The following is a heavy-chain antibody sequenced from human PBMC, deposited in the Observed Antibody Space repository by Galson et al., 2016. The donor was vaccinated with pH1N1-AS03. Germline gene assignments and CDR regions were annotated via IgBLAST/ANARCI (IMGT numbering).Heavy chain of an antibody. V-gene: IGHV3-15*01. CDR3: TTAEGSGPGEFDY. CDR1: GFIFRNVW. J-gene: IGHJ4*01. CDR2: IKSEGDGGGAS. Sequence: SLRLSCAASGFIFRNVWMTWVRQAPGKRLGWVGHIKSEGDGGGASDHAAPVKGRFTISRDDSENTLHLQMNSLKSEDTGVDYCTTAEGSGPGEFDYWGHGTLVTVSS. D-gene: IGHD3-10*01.